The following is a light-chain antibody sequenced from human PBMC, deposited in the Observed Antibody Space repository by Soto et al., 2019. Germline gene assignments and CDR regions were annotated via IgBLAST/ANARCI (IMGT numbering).Light chain of an antibody. CDR1: QSVSSY. Sequence: ENLLTQSPATLSLSPGERATLSCRASQSVSSYLAWYQQKPGQAPRLLIYDASNRATGIPARFSGSGSGTDFTLTISSLEPEDFAVYYCQQRSKWPPLFTFGPGTKVDI. V-gene: IGKV3-11*01. CDR3: QQRSKWPPLFT. J-gene: IGKJ3*01. CDR2: DAS.